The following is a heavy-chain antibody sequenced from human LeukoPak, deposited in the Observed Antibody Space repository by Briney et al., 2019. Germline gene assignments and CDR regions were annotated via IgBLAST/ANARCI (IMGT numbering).Heavy chain of an antibody. J-gene: IGHJ3*02. CDR2: IYYSGST. V-gene: IGHV4-31*03. Sequence: SESLSLTCTVSGGSISSGGYYWSWIRQHPGKGLEWIGYIYYSGSTYYNPSLKSRVTISVDTSKDQFSLKLSSVTAADTAVYYCARDGAMVRRAFDIWGQGTMVTVSS. CDR1: GGSISSGGYY. CDR3: ARDGAMVRRAFDI. D-gene: IGHD3-10*01.